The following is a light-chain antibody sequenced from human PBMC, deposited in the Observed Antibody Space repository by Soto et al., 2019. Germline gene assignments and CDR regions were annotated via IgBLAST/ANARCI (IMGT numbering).Light chain of an antibody. CDR3: QQSYSTPCT. J-gene: IGKJ2*02. Sequence: DIQMTQSPYSLSASVGDRVTITCRASQSISSYLNWYQQKPGKAPKLLIYAASSLQSGVPSRFSGSGSGTDFTLTISSLQPEDFATYYCQQSYSTPCTFGQGTKLEIK. CDR2: AAS. V-gene: IGKV1-39*01. CDR1: QSISSY.